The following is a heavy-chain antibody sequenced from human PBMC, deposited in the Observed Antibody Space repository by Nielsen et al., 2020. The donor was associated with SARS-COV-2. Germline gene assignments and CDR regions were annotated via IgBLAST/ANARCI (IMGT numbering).Heavy chain of an antibody. CDR1: GFTFSSYA. CDR2: ISGSGGST. J-gene: IGHJ4*02. Sequence: GESLKISCAASGFTFSSYAMSWVCQAPGKGLEWVSAISGSGGSTYYADSVKGRFTISRDNSKNTLYLQMNSLRAEDTAVYYCAKWASGIDYWGQGTLVTVSS. CDR3: AKWASGIDY. D-gene: IGHD6-19*01. V-gene: IGHV3-23*01.